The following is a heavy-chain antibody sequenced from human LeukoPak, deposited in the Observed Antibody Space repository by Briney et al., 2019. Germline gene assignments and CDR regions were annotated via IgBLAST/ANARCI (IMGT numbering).Heavy chain of an antibody. D-gene: IGHD1-26*01. CDR1: GGSISSRNW. CDR2: IYHSGST. J-gene: IGHJ4*02. Sequence: SGTLSLTCAISGGSISSRNWWSWVRQPPGKGLEWIGEIYHSGSTNYSPSLKSRVTISVDKSKNQFSLKVTSVTAADTAVYYCARVSSGSYYFDSWGQGTLVTVSS. V-gene: IGHV4-4*02. CDR3: ARVSSGSYYFDS.